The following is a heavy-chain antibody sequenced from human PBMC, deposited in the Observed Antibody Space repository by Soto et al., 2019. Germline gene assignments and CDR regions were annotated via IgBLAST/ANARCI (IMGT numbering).Heavy chain of an antibody. V-gene: IGHV4-30-2*01. D-gene: IGHD3-16*01. J-gene: IGHJ6*03. CDR2: IYRSGST. Sequence: SETLSLTCAVSGGSISSGGYSWSWIRRPPGKGLEWIGYIYRSGSTYYNPSLKSRVTISVDTSKNQFSLKLSSVTAADTAVYYCARTLDYGHMEVRGKGTTVTVSS. CDR3: ARTLDYGHMEV. CDR1: GGSISSGGYS.